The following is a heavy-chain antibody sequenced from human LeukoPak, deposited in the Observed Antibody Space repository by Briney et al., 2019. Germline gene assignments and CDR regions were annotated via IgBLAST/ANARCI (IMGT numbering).Heavy chain of an antibody. J-gene: IGHJ1*01. CDR2: INYTGST. Sequence: SETLSLTCTVSGGSISSSSYYWSWIRQPPGKGLEWIGEINYTGSTNYNPSLKSRISMSVDTSKNQFSVNLNSVTAADAAFYYCARRRIPATITGSRLSSRFDSWGQGTLVTVSS. V-gene: IGHV4-39*07. D-gene: IGHD5-12*01. CDR3: ARRRIPATITGSRLSSRFDS. CDR1: GGSISSSSYY.